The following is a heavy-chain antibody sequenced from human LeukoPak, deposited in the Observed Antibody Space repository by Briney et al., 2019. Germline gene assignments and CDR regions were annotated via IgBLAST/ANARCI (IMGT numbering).Heavy chain of an antibody. CDR1: GGSFSGYY. CDR3: ARGRDYYGGNLNFDY. Sequence: SETLSLTCAVYGGSFSGYYWSWIRQPPGKGLERIGEINHSGSTNYNPSLKSRVTISVDTSKDQFSLKLSSVTAADTAVYYCARGRDYYGGNLNFDYWGQGTLVTVSS. CDR2: INHSGST. J-gene: IGHJ4*02. V-gene: IGHV4-34*01. D-gene: IGHD4-23*01.